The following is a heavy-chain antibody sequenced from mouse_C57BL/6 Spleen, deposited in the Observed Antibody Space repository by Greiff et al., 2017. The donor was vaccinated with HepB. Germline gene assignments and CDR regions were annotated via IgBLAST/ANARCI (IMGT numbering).Heavy chain of an antibody. J-gene: IGHJ4*01. CDR2: IYPGSGST. CDR3: ARSFYYGYDGYAMDY. Sequence: QVQLKQPGAELVKPGASVKMSCKASGYTFTSYWITWVKQRPGQGLEWIGDIYPGSGSTNYNEKFKSKATLTVDTSSSTAYMQLSSLTSEDSAVYYCARSFYYGYDGYAMDYWGQGTSVTVSS. CDR1: GYTFTSYW. D-gene: IGHD2-2*01. V-gene: IGHV1-55*01.